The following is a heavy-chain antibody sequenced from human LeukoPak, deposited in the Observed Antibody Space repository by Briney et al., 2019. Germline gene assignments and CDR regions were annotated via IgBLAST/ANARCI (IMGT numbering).Heavy chain of an antibody. D-gene: IGHD5-12*01. CDR3: ARDLKSGYVDS. CDR2: IYDDGSKE. CDR1: GFTFSNYG. V-gene: IGHV3-33*01. J-gene: IGHJ5*01. Sequence: PGGSLRLSCATSGFTFSNYGMHWVRQAPGKGLEWVAVIYDDGSKEHFADSVKGRLTISRDNSKNTVVLQMNSLRGEDTAVYYCARDLKSGYVDSWGHGTLVTVSS.